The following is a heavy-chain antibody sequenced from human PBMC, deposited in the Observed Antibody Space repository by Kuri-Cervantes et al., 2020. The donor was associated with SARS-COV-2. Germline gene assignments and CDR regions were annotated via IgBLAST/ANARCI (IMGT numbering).Heavy chain of an antibody. CDR2: IRYDGSNK. Sequence: GGSLRLSCEASGSTFGDSGMHWVRQAPGKGLEWVAFIRYDGSNKYYADSVKGRFTISRDNSKNTLYLQMNSLRAEDTAVYYCAKDSLHYWGQGTLVTVSS. J-gene: IGHJ4*02. V-gene: IGHV3-30*02. CDR3: AKDSLHY. CDR1: GSTFGDSG.